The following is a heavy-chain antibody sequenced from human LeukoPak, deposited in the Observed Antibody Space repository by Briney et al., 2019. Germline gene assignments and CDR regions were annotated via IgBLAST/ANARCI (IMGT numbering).Heavy chain of an antibody. CDR2: IYYSGST. Sequence: SETLSLTCTVSGGSINSYYWSWIRQPPGKGLEWIGYIYYSGSTYYNPSLKSRVTISVDTSKNQPSLKLSSVTAADTAVYYCARGLCDSSGYYQFDYWGQGTLVTVSS. D-gene: IGHD3-22*01. CDR1: GGSINSYY. CDR3: ARGLCDSSGYYQFDY. V-gene: IGHV4-59*08. J-gene: IGHJ4*02.